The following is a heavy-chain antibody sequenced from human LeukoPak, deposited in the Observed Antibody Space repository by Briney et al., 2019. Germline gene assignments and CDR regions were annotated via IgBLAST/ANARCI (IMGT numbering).Heavy chain of an antibody. J-gene: IGHJ3*02. V-gene: IGHV4-4*07. CDR3: ARVQVVPAASDAFDI. CDR1: GGSISSYY. Sequence: NPSETLSLTCTVSGGSISSYYWSWIRRPAGKGLEWIGRIYTSGSTNYNPSLKSRVTMSVDTSKNQFSLKLSSVTAADTAVYCCARVQVVPAASDAFDIWGQGTMVTVSS. D-gene: IGHD2-2*01. CDR2: IYTSGST.